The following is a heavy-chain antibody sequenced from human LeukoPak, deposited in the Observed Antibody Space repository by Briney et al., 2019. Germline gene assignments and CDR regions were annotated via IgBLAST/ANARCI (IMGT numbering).Heavy chain of an antibody. D-gene: IGHD6-6*01. CDR3: AKGSREGAFDI. V-gene: IGHV3-30-3*01. Sequence: GGSLRLSCAASGFSFSSYALHWVRQAPGKGLEWVAIISNDRNNKYYADSVKGRFTISRDNSKNTLYLQMNSLRAEDTAVYYCAKGSREGAFDIWGQGTMVTVSS. CDR2: ISNDRNNK. CDR1: GFSFSSYA. J-gene: IGHJ3*02.